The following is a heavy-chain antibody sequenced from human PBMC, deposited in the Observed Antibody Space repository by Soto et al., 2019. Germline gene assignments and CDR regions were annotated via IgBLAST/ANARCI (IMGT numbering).Heavy chain of an antibody. CDR2: TDYSGNT. CDR3: ARAVGDPLYYLDY. D-gene: IGHD6-19*01. V-gene: IGHV4-59*08. CDR1: SDSISSYY. J-gene: IGHJ4*02. Sequence: QVQLQESGPGLVRPSETLSLTCTVSSDSISSYYWIWIRQSPGKGLEWIGYTDYSGNTNYNPSLKGWVAISGDTSKNQFSLRLSSVTAADTAVYYCARAVGDPLYYLDYWGQGTLVTVSS.